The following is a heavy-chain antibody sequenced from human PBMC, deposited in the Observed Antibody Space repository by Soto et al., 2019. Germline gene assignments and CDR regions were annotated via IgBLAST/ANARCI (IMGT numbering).Heavy chain of an antibody. CDR2: ISGSSSMI. CDR3: ARDLNPRQEMLYALLGY. V-gene: IGHV3-48*01. J-gene: IGHJ4*02. D-gene: IGHD2-8*01. CDR1: GFTCSSYS. Sequence: EVQLVESGGGLVQPGGSLRLSCAASGFTCSSYSMNWVRQAPGKGLEWVSYISGSSSMIYYADSVKGRFTISRDNAKNSLYLKMNTLRAEDTAVYYCARDLNPRQEMLYALLGYWGQGTVVTVSS.